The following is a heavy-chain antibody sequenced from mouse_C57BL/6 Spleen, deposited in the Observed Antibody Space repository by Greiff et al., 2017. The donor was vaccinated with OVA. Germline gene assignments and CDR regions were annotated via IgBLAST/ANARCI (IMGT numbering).Heavy chain of an antibody. CDR2: IHPNSGST. Sequence: QVHVKQPGAELVKPGASVKLSCKASGYTFTSYWMHWVKQRPGQGLEWIGMIHPNSGSTNYNEKFKSKATLTVDKSSSTAYMQLSSLTSEDSAVYYCARSYSNYVDWYFDVWGTGTTVTVSS. CDR3: ARSYSNYVDWYFDV. V-gene: IGHV1-64*01. J-gene: IGHJ1*03. CDR1: GYTFTSYW. D-gene: IGHD2-5*01.